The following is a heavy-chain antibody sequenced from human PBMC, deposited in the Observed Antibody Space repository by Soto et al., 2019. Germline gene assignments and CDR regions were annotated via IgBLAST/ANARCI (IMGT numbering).Heavy chain of an antibody. J-gene: IGHJ6*02. V-gene: IGHV3-49*05. CDR3: TRDYQQLVPSYYGMDV. CDR1: GFTFGDYA. CDR2: IRSKAYGGTT. D-gene: IGHD6-13*01. Sequence: KPGGSLRLSCTASGFTFGDYAMSWFRQAPGKGLEWVGFIRSKAYGGTTEYAASVKGRFTISRDDSKSIAYLQMNSLKTEDTAVYYCTRDYQQLVPSYYGMDVWGQGTTVTVSS.